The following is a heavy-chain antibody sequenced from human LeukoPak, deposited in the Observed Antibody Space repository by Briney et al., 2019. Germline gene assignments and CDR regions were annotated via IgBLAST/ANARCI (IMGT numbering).Heavy chain of an antibody. CDR1: GGTFSNYA. Sequence: ASVKVSCKASGGTFSNYAISWVRQAPGQGLEWMGGIHPSTGNPTYAQGFTGRFVFSLDTSVSTTYLQISSLKAEDTAVYFCARAFQSLGGLSLPDYWGQGTLVTVSS. CDR2: IHPSTGNP. D-gene: IGHD3-16*02. J-gene: IGHJ4*02. CDR3: ARAFQSLGGLSLPDY. V-gene: IGHV7-4-1*02.